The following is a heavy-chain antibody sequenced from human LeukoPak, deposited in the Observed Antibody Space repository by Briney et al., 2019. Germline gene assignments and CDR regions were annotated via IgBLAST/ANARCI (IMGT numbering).Heavy chain of an antibody. CDR1: GGSISSYY. CDR3: ARQRVNNWFDP. V-gene: IGHV4-4*09. CDR2: IYTSGST. D-gene: IGHD3-22*01. Sequence: PSETLSLTCTVSGGSISSYYWSWIRQPPGKGLEWIGYIYTSGSTNYNPSLKSRVTISVDTSKNQFSLKPSSVTAADTAVYYCARQRVNNWFDPWGQGTLVTVSS. J-gene: IGHJ5*02.